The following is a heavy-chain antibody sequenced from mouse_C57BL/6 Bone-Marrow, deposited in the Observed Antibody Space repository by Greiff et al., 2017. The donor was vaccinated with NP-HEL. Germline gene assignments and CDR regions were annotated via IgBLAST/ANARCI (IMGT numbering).Heavy chain of an antibody. V-gene: IGHV2-2*01. D-gene: IGHD4-1*01. J-gene: IGHJ4*01. CDR3: ARNWDRYYYAMDY. CDR2: IWSGGST. CDR1: GFSLTSYG. Sequence: VHLVESGPGLVQPSQSLSITCTVSGFSLTSYGVHWVRQSPGKGLEWLGVIWSGGSTDYNAAFISRLSISKDNSKSQVFFKMNSLQADDTAIYYCARNWDRYYYAMDYWGQGTSVTVSS.